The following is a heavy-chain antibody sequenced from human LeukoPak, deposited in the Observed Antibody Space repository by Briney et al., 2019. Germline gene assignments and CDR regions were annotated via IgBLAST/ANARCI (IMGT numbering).Heavy chain of an antibody. Sequence: GRSLRLSCAASGFTFDDYAMHWVRQAPEKGLEWVSGISYNSDTIGYADSVKGRFTISRDNAKNSLYLQMNSLRAEDTALYYCAKDYCGGDCYSGWYFDLWGRGTLITVSS. D-gene: IGHD2-21*02. V-gene: IGHV3-9*01. CDR2: ISYNSDTI. J-gene: IGHJ2*01. CDR1: GFTFDDYA. CDR3: AKDYCGGDCYSGWYFDL.